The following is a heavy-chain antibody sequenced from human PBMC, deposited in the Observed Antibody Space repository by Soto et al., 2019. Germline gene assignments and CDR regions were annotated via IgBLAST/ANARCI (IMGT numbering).Heavy chain of an antibody. J-gene: IGHJ6*02. CDR3: ARHHGSPGSYFGLDV. CDR2: IYPGDSDT. CDR1: GYTFTSYY. V-gene: IGHV5-51*01. D-gene: IGHD6-13*01. Sequence: KVSCKASGYTFTSYYMHWVRQAPGQGLEWMGIIYPGDSDTRYSPSFQGQVAISADKSIDTAYLQWRSLKASDTAVYYCARHHGSPGSYFGLDVWGQGTTVTVSS.